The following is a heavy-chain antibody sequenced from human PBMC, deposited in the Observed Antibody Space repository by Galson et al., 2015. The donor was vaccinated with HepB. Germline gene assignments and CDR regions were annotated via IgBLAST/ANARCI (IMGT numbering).Heavy chain of an antibody. Sequence: SVKVSCKASGYTFTSYAMHWVRQAPGQRLEWMGWINAGNGNTKYSQKFQGRVTITRDTSASTAYMELSSLRSEDTAVYYCARSNTYYYDSSGYYYAYWGQGTLVTVSS. V-gene: IGHV1-3*01. D-gene: IGHD3-22*01. CDR3: ARSNTYYYDSSGYYYAY. J-gene: IGHJ4*02. CDR1: GYTFTSYA. CDR2: INAGNGNT.